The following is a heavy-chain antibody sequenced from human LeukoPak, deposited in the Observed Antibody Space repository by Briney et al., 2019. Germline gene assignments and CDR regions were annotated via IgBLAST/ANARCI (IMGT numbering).Heavy chain of an antibody. CDR3: AKSDVDTTHSY. V-gene: IGHV3-30*18. CDR2: ISYDGSNK. D-gene: IGHD5-18*01. Sequence: GGSLRLSCAASGFTFSSYGMHWVRQAPGKGLEWVAVISYDGSNKYYADSVKGRFTISRDNSKNTLYLQMNSLRAEDTAVYYCAKSDVDTTHSYWGQGTLVSDSP. J-gene: IGHJ4*02. CDR1: GFTFSSYG.